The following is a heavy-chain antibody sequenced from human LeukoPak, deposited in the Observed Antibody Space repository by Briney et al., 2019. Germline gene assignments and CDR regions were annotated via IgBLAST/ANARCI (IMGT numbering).Heavy chain of an antibody. J-gene: IGHJ5*02. CDR3: AKDLPGGVGATGPFDP. CDR2: ISGSGGGT. D-gene: IGHD1-26*01. Sequence: GGSLRLSCAASGFTFSSYAMSWVRQAPGKGLEWVSTISGSGGGTYYADSVKGRFTISRDNSKNTLYLQMNSLRAEDTAVYYCAKDLPGGVGATGPFDPWGQGTLVTVSS. CDR1: GFTFSSYA. V-gene: IGHV3-23*01.